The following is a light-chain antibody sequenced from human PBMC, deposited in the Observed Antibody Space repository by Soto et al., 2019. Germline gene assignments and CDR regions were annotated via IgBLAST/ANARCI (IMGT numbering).Light chain of an antibody. CDR1: QSITNG. J-gene: IGKJ1*01. V-gene: IGKV1-5*01. CDR3: QQYNSYS. CDR2: HAS. Sequence: DIQMTQSPSTLSASVGDRVTITCRASQSITNGLAWYQQKPGKAPKVLIYHASNLQSGVPSRFSDSGSGTEFTLTISSLQPDDFATYYCQQYNSYSFGQGTKVDIK.